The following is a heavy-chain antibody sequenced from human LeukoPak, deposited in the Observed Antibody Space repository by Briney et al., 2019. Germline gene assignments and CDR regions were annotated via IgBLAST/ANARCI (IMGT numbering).Heavy chain of an antibody. D-gene: IGHD4-17*01. Sequence: KPSETLSLTCTVSGGSISSYNWSWIRQPPGKGLLWIGYIYYSGSTNYNPSLKSRVTISVDTSKNQFSLKLSSVTAAGTAVYYCARDSDYGDYSMDVWGQGTTVTVSS. CDR2: IYYSGST. V-gene: IGHV4-59*01. CDR3: ARDSDYGDYSMDV. J-gene: IGHJ6*02. CDR1: GGSISSYN.